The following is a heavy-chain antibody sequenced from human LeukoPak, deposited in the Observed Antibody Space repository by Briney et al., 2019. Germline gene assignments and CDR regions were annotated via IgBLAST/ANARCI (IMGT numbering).Heavy chain of an antibody. V-gene: IGHV4-59*01. CDR3: ARTTEGGYSYGSFYYYYMDV. J-gene: IGHJ6*03. D-gene: IGHD5-18*01. CDR2: IYYSGST. Sequence: SETLSLTCTVSGGSISSYYWSWIRQPPGKGLEWIGFIYYSGSTNYNPSLKSRVTISVHTSKNQFSLKLSSVTAADTAVYYCARTTEGGYSYGSFYYYYMDVWGTGTTVIISS. CDR1: GGSISSYY.